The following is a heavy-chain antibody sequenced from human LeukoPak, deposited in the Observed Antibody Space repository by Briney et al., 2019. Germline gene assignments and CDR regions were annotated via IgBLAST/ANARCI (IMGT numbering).Heavy chain of an antibody. V-gene: IGHV3-7*04. J-gene: IGHJ4*02. D-gene: IGHD5-24*01. CDR3: TRVGYIDEGIDY. CDR1: GFPFSSYW. CDR2: IKQDGSKK. Sequence: AGGSLRLSCVASGFPFSSYWMTWVRQAPGKGLEWVANIKQDGSKKSYVDSVKGRFTISRDNAKNSLCLQMNSLRAEDKAIYYCTRVGYIDEGIDYWGQGTLVTVSS.